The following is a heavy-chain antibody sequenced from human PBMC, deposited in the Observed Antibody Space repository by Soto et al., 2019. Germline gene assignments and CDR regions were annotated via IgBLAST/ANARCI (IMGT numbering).Heavy chain of an antibody. Sequence: PGGSLRLSCAASGFTFSSYSMNWVRQAPGKGLEWVSSISSSSSYIYYADSVKGRFTISRDNAKNSLYLQMNSLRAEDTAVYYCAREDGTMIVVVTGAFDIWGQGTMVTV. D-gene: IGHD3-22*01. V-gene: IGHV3-21*01. CDR2: ISSSSSYI. CDR3: AREDGTMIVVVTGAFDI. J-gene: IGHJ3*02. CDR1: GFTFSSYS.